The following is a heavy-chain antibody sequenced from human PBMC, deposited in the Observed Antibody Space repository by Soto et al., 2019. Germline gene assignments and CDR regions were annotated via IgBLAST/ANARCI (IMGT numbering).Heavy chain of an antibody. CDR3: ARLGPYGSETYSFRYNWFDP. D-gene: IGHD3-10*01. CDR1: GFTFSSYS. J-gene: IGHJ5*02. CDR2: ISSSSSSI. V-gene: IGHV3-48*01. Sequence: GGSLRLSCAASGFTFSSYSMNWVRQAPGKGLEWVSYISSSSSSIDYSDSVKGRFTISRDNSKNTVYLQMNSLRGEDTAIYYCARLGPYGSETYSFRYNWFDPWGQGTLVTVSS.